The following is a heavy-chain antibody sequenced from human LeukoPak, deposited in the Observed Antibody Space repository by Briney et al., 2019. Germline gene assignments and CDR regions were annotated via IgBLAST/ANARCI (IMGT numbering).Heavy chain of an antibody. CDR3: VRDYYGLNWFDP. CDR1: GFTFSSYA. J-gene: IGHJ5*02. V-gene: IGHV3-30*04. CDR2: ISYDGSNK. D-gene: IGHD3-10*01. Sequence: GGSLRLSCAASGFTFSSYAMHWVRQAPGKGLEWVAVISYDGSNKYYADSVKGRFTISRDNSKNTLYLQMNSLRAEDTAVYYCVRDYYGLNWFDPWGQGTLVTVSS.